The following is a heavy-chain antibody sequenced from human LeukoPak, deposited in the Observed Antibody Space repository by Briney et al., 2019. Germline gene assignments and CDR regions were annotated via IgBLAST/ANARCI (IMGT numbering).Heavy chain of an antibody. CDR3: ARGLCGGDCYSD. CDR2: ISTTSSYI. Sequence: GGSLRLSCAASGFTFSTYHMNWVRQAPGKGLEWVSSISTTSSYIYYSDSARGRFTISRDNAKNSLYLQMNSLRAEDTAVDYCARGLCGGDCYSDWGPGTLVTVSS. CDR1: GFTFSTYH. D-gene: IGHD2-21*02. V-gene: IGHV3-21*01. J-gene: IGHJ4*02.